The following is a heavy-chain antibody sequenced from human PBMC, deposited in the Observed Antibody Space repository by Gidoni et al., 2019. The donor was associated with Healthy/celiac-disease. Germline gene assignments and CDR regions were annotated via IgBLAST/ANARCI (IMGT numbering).Heavy chain of an antibody. J-gene: IGHJ4*02. CDR1: GFTFSSYG. Sequence: QVQLVESGGGVVQPGRSLRLSCAASGFTFSSYGMHWVRQAPGKGLAGVAVIWYDGSNKYYADSVKGRFTISRDNSKNTLYLQMNSLRAEDTAVYYCARDAVGANYFDYWGQGTLVTVSS. CDR2: IWYDGSNK. D-gene: IGHD1-26*01. CDR3: ARDAVGANYFDY. V-gene: IGHV3-33*01.